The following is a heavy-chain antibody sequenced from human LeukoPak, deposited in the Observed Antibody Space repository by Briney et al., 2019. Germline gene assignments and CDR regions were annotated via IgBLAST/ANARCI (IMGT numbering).Heavy chain of an antibody. D-gene: IGHD3-22*01. Sequence: GGSLRLSCAASGFTFSNAWMSWVRQAPGKGLEWVGRIRSKANSYATAYAASVKGRFTISRDDSKNTAYLQMNSLKTEDTAVYYCTIYYYDSSGYPNLFDYWGQGTLVTVSS. J-gene: IGHJ4*02. V-gene: IGHV3-73*01. CDR3: TIYYYDSSGYPNLFDY. CDR2: IRSKANSYAT. CDR1: GFTFSNAW.